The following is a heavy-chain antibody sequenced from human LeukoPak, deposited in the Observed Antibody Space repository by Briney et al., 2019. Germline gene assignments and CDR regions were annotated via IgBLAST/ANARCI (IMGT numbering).Heavy chain of an antibody. CDR2: IYYSGST. V-gene: IGHV4-59*12. CDR1: GGSISSYY. CDR3: ARESIAARRSYYFDY. Sequence: SETLSLTCTVSGGSISSYYWSWIRQPPGKGLEWIGYIYYSGSTNYNPSLKSRVTISVDTSKNQFSLKLSSVTAADTAVYYCARESIAARRSYYFDYWGQGTLVTVSS. D-gene: IGHD6-6*01. J-gene: IGHJ4*02.